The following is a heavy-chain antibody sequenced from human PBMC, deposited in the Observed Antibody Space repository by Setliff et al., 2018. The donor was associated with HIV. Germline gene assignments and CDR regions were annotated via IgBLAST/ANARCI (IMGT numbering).Heavy chain of an antibody. J-gene: IGHJ3*02. CDR2: MNPNSGNT. D-gene: IGHD2-21*01. Sequence: ASVKVSCKASGYTFSSYDINGVRQATGQGLEWMGWMNPNSGNTGYIQKYQGRLTMTRNTSISTSYMELSSLRSEDTAVYYCARGSTVRRGEAAIWGQGTMVTVSS. V-gene: IGHV1-8*02. CDR3: ARGSTVRRGEAAI. CDR1: GYTFSSYD.